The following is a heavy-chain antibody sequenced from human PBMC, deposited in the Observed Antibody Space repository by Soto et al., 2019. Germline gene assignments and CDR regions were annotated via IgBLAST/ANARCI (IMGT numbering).Heavy chain of an antibody. CDR1: GGSISSSSYY. Sequence: SETLSLTCTVSGGSISSSSYYWGWIRQPPGKGLEWIGNIYYSGSTYYNPSLKSRVTISVDTSKNQFSLKLSSVTAADTAVYYCARRQSSPWFDPRAQGTLVTVSS. J-gene: IGHJ5*02. CDR2: IYYSGST. V-gene: IGHV4-39*01. CDR3: ARRQSSPWFDP. D-gene: IGHD2-15*01.